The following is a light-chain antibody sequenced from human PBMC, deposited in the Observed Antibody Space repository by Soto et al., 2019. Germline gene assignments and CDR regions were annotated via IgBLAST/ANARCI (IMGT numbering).Light chain of an antibody. CDR2: DAS. CDR3: LQHNSYPLT. J-gene: IGKJ4*01. V-gene: IGKV1-5*01. Sequence: DIQMTQSPSTLPASVGDRVTITCQANQSISTWLAWYQQKPGKAPKLLIYDASSLESGVPQRFSGSGSGTEFTLTISSLQTDDFATYYCLQHNSYPLTFGGGTKVDIK. CDR1: QSISTW.